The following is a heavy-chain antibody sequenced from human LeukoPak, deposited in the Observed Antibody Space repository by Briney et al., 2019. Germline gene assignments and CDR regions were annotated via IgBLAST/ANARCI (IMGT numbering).Heavy chain of an antibody. D-gene: IGHD2-2*01. V-gene: IGHV4-59*11. CDR1: GGSISSHY. Sequence: SDTLSLICTVSGGSISSHYWPWIRQPPGKGLEWIGYIYYSGSTNYNPSLKSRLSMSVDTSKNEFSLKLSSVTAADTAVYYCARDFLECSRASCLNWFAPWGQGTLVTVSS. J-gene: IGHJ5*02. CDR2: IYYSGST. CDR3: ARDFLECSRASCLNWFAP.